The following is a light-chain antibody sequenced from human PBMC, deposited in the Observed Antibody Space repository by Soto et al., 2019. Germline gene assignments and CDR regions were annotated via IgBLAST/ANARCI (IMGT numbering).Light chain of an antibody. J-gene: IGKJ4*01. CDR1: QGISSY. CDR3: QQYYSYPS. CDR2: AAS. V-gene: IGKV1-8*01. Sequence: AIRMTQSPSSLSASTGDRVTITCRASQGISSYLAWYQQKPGKAPKLLIYAASTLQSGVPSRFSGSGSGTDFTLTISCLQSEDFATYYCQQYYSYPSVGGGTKVEIK.